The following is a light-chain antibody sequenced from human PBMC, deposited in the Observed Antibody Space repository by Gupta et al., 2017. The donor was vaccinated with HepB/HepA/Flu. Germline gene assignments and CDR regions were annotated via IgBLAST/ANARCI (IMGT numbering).Light chain of an antibody. J-gene: IGLJ2*01. V-gene: IGLV2-8*01. CDR1: SSDVGGYNH. Sequence: QSALTQTPSASGSPGHSVPISCTGTSSDVGGYNHVSWYQQHPGTAPKLMIFEVNQRPSGVPDRFSGSKSGNTASLTVSGLQADDEANYYCSSYAGSNNVVFGGGTKLTVL. CDR2: EVN. CDR3: SSYAGSNNVV.